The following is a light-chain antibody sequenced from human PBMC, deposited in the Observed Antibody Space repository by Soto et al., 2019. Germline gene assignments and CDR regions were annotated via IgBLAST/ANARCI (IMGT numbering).Light chain of an antibody. CDR2: DAS. CDR1: QSVSRH. V-gene: IGKV3-11*01. Sequence: EVVLTQSPATLSLSPGERATLSCRASQSVSRHLAWYQQKPGQAPRLLSLDASDRATGIPARFSGSGSGTNFTLTISSLEPEDFAVYYCQQRSNWPPVTFGGGTKVEIK. CDR3: QQRSNWPPVT. J-gene: IGKJ4*01.